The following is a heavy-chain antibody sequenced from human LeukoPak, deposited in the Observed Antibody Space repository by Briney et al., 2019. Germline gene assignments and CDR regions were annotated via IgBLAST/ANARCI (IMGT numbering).Heavy chain of an antibody. CDR1: GYTFTDYY. CDR2: VNPNSGGT. V-gene: IGHV1-2*02. CDR3: ATRLVVPAATYAFDI. Sequence: GASVKVSCKASGYTFTDYYVYWLRQAPGQGPEWMGWVNPNSGGTQYVKKFQGRVTMTRDTSISTAYMELSRLRSDDAAVYYCATRLVVPAATYAFDIWGQGTVVTVSS. D-gene: IGHD2-2*01. J-gene: IGHJ3*02.